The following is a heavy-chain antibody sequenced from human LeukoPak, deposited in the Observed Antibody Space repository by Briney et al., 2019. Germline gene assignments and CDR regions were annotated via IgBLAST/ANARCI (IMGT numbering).Heavy chain of an antibody. Sequence: SETLSLTCAVYGEPFSGYYWSWIRQPPGKGLEWIGEINHSGSTNYSPSLKSRVTISVDTSKNQFSLKLSTVTASDTAVYYCASKLYSSSSGNDPWGQGTLVTVSS. CDR2: INHSGST. D-gene: IGHD6-6*01. CDR3: ASKLYSSSSGNDP. CDR1: GEPFSGYY. J-gene: IGHJ5*02. V-gene: IGHV4-34*01.